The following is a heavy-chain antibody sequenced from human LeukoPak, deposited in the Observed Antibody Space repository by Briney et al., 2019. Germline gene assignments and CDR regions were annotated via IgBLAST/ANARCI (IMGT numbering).Heavy chain of an antibody. V-gene: IGHV3-21*01. J-gene: IGHJ4*02. D-gene: IGHD2-8*01. CDR1: GFTFSSYG. CDR3: GRLPNYFTNDVSSFYLDN. Sequence: RGSLRLSCAASGFTFSSYGMSWVRQAPGKVLEWVSSISSSTSYIYYADSVKGRFTISRDNAKNSLYLQMNSPRAEDTAVYYCGRLPNYFTNDVSSFYLDNWAQGT. CDR2: ISSSTSYI.